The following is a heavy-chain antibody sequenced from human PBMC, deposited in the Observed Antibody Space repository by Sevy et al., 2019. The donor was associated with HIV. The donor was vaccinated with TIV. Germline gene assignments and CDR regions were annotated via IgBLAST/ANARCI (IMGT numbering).Heavy chain of an antibody. CDR2: IYWDDDK. D-gene: IGHD6-13*01. V-gene: IGHV2-5*02. CDR1: GFSLSTSGVG. Sequence: SGPTLVKPTQTLTLTCTFSGFSLSTSGVGVGWIRQPPGKALEWLALIYWDDDKRYSPSLKSRLTITKDTPKNQVVLKMTNRDPVDTATYYCAHRRGGSSATDWFDPWGQGTLVTVSS. J-gene: IGHJ5*02. CDR3: AHRRGGSSATDWFDP.